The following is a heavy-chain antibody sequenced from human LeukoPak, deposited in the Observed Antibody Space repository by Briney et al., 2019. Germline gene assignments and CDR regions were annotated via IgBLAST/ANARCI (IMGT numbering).Heavy chain of an antibody. V-gene: IGHV4-59*01. Sequence: PSETLSLTCTVSGGSISSYHWSWIRQPPGKGLEWIGYIDHTGSTNYNPSLNSRVTISRDTSKNHFSLELSSVTAADTAVYFCARGRVSSSSWSSTYYYYFYMDVWGKGTTVTVSS. CDR1: GGSISSYH. CDR2: IDHTGST. CDR3: ARGRVSSSSWSSTYYYYFYMDV. J-gene: IGHJ6*03. D-gene: IGHD6-13*01.